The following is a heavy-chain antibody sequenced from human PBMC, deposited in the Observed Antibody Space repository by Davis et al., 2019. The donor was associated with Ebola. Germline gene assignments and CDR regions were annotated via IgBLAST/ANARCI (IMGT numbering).Heavy chain of an antibody. D-gene: IGHD3-16*01. CDR3: ARVSRPGGNNWYFDL. J-gene: IGHJ2*01. CDR1: GFTFSSCA. V-gene: IGHV3-48*04. CDR2: ISSGSSTTI. Sequence: GESLKISCAASGFTFSSCAMNWVRQAPGKGLEWVSYISSGSSTTIYYADSVKGQFTISRDNAKNSLDLQMNSLRAEDTAVYFCARVSRPGGNNWYFDLWGRGTLVTVSS.